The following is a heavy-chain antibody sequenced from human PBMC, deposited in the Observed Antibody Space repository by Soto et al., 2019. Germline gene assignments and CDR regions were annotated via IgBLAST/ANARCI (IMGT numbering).Heavy chain of an antibody. CDR3: AHRYGGNYRWYFDS. J-gene: IGHJ4*02. V-gene: IGHV2-5*01. D-gene: IGHD3-16*02. CDR2: ISWKDEK. CDR1: GFSLSTSGAG. Sequence: QITLKESGPTLVKPTQTLTVTCTFSGFSLSTSGAGVGWIRQSPGKAPEWLALISWKDEKRYNPGLKSRLTITKDTSKNQVVLTMTDLDPVDTATYFCAHRYGGNYRWYFDSWGQGTLVTVSS.